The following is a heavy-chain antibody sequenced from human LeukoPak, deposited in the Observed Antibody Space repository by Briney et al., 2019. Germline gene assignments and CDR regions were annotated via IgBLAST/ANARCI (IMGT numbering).Heavy chain of an antibody. CDR2: IKQDGSEK. V-gene: IGHV3-7*01. J-gene: IGHJ4*02. CDR3: AMSRGKPY. CDR1: GFTFSSYG. Sequence: GGSLRLSCAASGFTFSSYGMSWVRQAPGKGLEWVANIKQDGSEKYYVDSVKGRFTISRDNAKNSLYLQMNSLRAEDTAVYYCAMSRGKPYWGQGTLVTVSS. D-gene: IGHD1-26*01.